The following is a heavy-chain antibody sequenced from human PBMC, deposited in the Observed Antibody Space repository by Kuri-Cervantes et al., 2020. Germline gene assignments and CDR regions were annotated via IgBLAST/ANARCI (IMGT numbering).Heavy chain of an antibody. CDR3: ARDSHYDFWSGYGYYYYYGMDV. J-gene: IGHJ6*02. CDR2: ISYDGSYK. D-gene: IGHD3-3*01. Sequence: GGSLRLSCATSGFTFSSYAMHWVRQAPGKGLEWVAVISYDGSYKYYAGSVKGRFTISRDNSKNTLYLQMNSLRAEDTAVYYCARDSHYDFWSGYGYYYYYGMDVWGQGTTVTVSS. CDR1: GFTFSSYA. V-gene: IGHV3-30*04.